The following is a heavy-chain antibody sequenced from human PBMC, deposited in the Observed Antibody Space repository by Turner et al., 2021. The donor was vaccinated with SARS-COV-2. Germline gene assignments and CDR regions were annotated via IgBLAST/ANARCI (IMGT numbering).Heavy chain of an antibody. J-gene: IGHJ4*02. Sequence: EVQLVESGGGLVKPGGSLRLSCAASGFTFSSYSMTWVRQAPGKGLEWVSSISSSSSYRYYADSVKGRFTISRDNAKNSLYLQMNSLRAEDTAVYYCATRLFTDDGSGRPGDYWGQGTLVTVSS. CDR3: ATRLFTDDGSGRPGDY. CDR1: GFTFSSYS. CDR2: ISSSSSYR. V-gene: IGHV3-21*01. D-gene: IGHD3-10*01.